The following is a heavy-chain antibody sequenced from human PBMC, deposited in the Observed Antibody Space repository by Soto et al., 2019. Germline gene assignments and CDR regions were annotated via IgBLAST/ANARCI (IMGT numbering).Heavy chain of an antibody. J-gene: IGHJ3*02. CDR2: INHSGST. D-gene: IGHD6-6*01. CDR3: ARGRRIAARQAAFDI. V-gene: IGHV4-34*01. CDR1: GGSFSGYY. Sequence: SETLSLTCAVYGGSFSGYYWSWIRQPPGKGLEWIGEINHSGSTNYNPSLKSRVTISVDTSKNQFSLKLSSVTAADTAVYYCARGRRIAARQAAFDIWGQGTMVTVSS.